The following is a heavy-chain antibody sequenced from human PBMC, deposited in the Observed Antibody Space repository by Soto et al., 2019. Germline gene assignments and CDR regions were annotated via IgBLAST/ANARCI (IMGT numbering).Heavy chain of an antibody. J-gene: IGHJ6*02. CDR1: GYTFTSYD. CDR2: MNPNSGNT. Sequence: QVQLVQSGAEVKKPGASVKVSCKASGYTFTSYDINWVRQATGQGLEWMGWMNPNSGNTGYAQKFQGRVTMTRNTSTSTAYMELSSLRSEDTAVYYCARTDTVTSYYYYYGMDVWGQGTTVTVSS. V-gene: IGHV1-8*01. D-gene: IGHD4-17*01. CDR3: ARTDTVTSYYYYYGMDV.